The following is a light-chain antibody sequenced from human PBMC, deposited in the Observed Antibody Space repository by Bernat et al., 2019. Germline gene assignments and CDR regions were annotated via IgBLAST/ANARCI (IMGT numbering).Light chain of an antibody. CDR1: SSNLGSNY. J-gene: IGLJ2*01. CDR2: RNN. CDR3: AAWDDSLSGQV. Sequence: QSVLTQPPSASGTPGQRVTISCSGSSSNLGSNYVYWYQQFPGTSPKLLLSRNNQRPSGVPDRFSGSESGTSASLAISGLRSEDEADYYCAAWDDSLSGQVFGGGTKLTVL. V-gene: IGLV1-47*01.